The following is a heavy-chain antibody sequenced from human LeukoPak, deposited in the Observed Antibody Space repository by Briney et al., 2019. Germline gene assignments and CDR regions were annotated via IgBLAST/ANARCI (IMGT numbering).Heavy chain of an antibody. D-gene: IGHD6-13*01. Sequence: PGGSPRLSCAASGVTFSRYWMSWVRQAPGKGPEWVANIKEDGSEKYYVDSVKGRFTISRDNSKNTLYLQMNSLRAEDTAVYYCAKVREIAAAGPIDYWGQGTLVTVSS. CDR3: AKVREIAAAGPIDY. CDR2: IKEDGSEK. CDR1: GVTFSRYW. J-gene: IGHJ4*02. V-gene: IGHV3-7*01.